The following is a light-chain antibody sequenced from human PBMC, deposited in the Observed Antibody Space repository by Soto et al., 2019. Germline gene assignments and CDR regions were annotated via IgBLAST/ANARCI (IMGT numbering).Light chain of an antibody. V-gene: IGLV2-14*01. CDR3: TSYTNRYTYV. J-gene: IGLJ1*01. CDR1: SIDVGGYNY. CDR2: NVS. Sequence: QSVLTQPASVSGSPGQSITISCTGTSIDVGGYNYVAWYQQHPGKAPKLLIYNVSNRPSGVSNRFSGSKSGNTASLTISGLQAEDEADYYCTSYTNRYTYVFGTGTKVTVL.